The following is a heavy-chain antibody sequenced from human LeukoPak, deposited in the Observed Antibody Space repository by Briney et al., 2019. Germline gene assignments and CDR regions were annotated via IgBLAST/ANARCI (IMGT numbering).Heavy chain of an antibody. Sequence: SETLSLTCTVSGGSISNYYWNWIRQPPGKELEWIGSIFYTGNTNYNPSLKSRVTMSVDTSKNQFSLRLSSVTAADTAVYYCARDHYGDSIDYWGQGTLVTVSS. V-gene: IGHV4-59*12. CDR2: IFYTGNT. CDR1: GGSISNYY. J-gene: IGHJ4*02. CDR3: ARDHYGDSIDY. D-gene: IGHD4-17*01.